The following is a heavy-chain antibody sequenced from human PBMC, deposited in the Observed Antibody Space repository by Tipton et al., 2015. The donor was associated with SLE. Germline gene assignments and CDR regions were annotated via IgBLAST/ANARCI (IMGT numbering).Heavy chain of an antibody. CDR1: GGSISSSSYY. CDR2: IYYSGST. J-gene: IGHJ4*02. CDR3: ARDLGLWFGEGGY. D-gene: IGHD3-10*01. V-gene: IGHV4-39*07. Sequence: LRLSCTVSGGSISSSSYYWGWIRQPPGKGLEWIGSIYYSGSTYYNPSPKSRVTISVDTSKNQFSLKLSSVTAADTAVYYCARDLGLWFGEGGYWGQGTLVTVSS.